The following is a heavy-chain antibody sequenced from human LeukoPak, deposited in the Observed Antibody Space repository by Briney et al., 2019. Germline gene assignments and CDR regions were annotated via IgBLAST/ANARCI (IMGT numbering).Heavy chain of an antibody. CDR2: IYYSGST. J-gene: IGHJ3*02. V-gene: IGHV4-39*02. D-gene: IGHD3-22*01. CDR3: ASANPYYYDSSGYYDAFDI. Sequence: SETLSLTCTVSGGSISSSSYYWGWIRQPPGKGLEWIGSIYYSGSTYYNPSLKSRVTISLDTSKNHFSLKLSSVTAADTAVYYCASANPYYYDSSGYYDAFDIWGQGTMVTVSS. CDR1: GGSISSSSYY.